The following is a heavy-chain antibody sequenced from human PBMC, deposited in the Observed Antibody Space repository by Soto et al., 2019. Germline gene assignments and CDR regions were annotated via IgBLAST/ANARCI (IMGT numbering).Heavy chain of an antibody. D-gene: IGHD2-2*01. J-gene: IGHJ6*02. V-gene: IGHV4-34*01. Sequence: SETLSLTCAVYGGSFSGYYWSWIRQPPGKWMEWIGEINHSGSTNYNPSLKSRVTISVDTSKNQFSLKLISVIAADTAVYYCAIGGQYFSSTSCYVYYYYGMDVWGQGTTVTVSS. CDR3: AIGGQYFSSTSCYVYYYYGMDV. CDR2: INHSGST. CDR1: GGSFSGYY.